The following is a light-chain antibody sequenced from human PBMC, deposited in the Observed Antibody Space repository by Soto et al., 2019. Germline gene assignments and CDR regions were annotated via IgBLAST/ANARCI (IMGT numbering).Light chain of an antibody. CDR3: AAWDDRLSGVV. Sequence: QSVLTQPPSASGTPGQRVTISCSGSYSNIGRSDVFWYKQVPGTAPRLLIYRNHHPPSGVPERFAGSKSGNGASLAISGLQSDDEAVYYGAAWDDRLSGVVFGGGTKRTVL. CDR2: RNH. J-gene: IGLJ2*01. CDR1: YSNIGRSD. V-gene: IGLV1-47*01.